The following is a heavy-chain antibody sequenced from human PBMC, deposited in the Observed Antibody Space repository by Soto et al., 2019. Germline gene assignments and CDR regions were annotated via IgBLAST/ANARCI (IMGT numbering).Heavy chain of an antibody. CDR2: VHISGHS. CDR3: ARVRQGCSDNNCYFGS. V-gene: IGHV4-4*02. CDR1: GGPVSAPDW. Sequence: SQTMSRTCILSGGPVSAPDWSNWVRQSPDTGLEWIAEVHISGHSNYNPSLRSRVSVSIDSSKNQFYLNLNSVTAADTAIYYCARVRQGCSDNNCYFGSRGQGTKGVVAS. D-gene: IGHD2-15*01. J-gene: IGHJ6*01.